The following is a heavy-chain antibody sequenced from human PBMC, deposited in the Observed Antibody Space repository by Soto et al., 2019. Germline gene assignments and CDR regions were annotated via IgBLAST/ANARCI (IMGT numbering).Heavy chain of an antibody. D-gene: IGHD2-2*01. CDR1: GYTFTSYG. V-gene: IGHV1-18*01. Sequence: QVQLVQSGPEVKKPGASVKVSCKTSGYTFTSYGISWVRQAPGQGLEWMGWISTYKGNTNYAQKFQGRVTMTTDTSTSTAYMEPRSLRSDDTAVYYCATHAPAFDYWGPGTLVTVAS. CDR3: ATHAPAFDY. J-gene: IGHJ4*02. CDR2: ISTYKGNT.